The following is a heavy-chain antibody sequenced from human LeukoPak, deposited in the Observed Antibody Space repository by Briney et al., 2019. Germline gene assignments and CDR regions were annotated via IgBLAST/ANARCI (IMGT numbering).Heavy chain of an antibody. D-gene: IGHD3-22*01. V-gene: IGHV3-7*01. J-gene: IGHJ4*02. Sequence: GGSLRLSCAASGFTLSGYFMSWVRQAPGEGLEWVASIKGDGSEKYYVDSVKGRFTISRDNAENSLYLQMNSLRAEDTAVYFCARDRGWRSGGYYLYYFDFWGQGTLVTVSS. CDR2: IKGDGSEK. CDR1: GFTLSGYF. CDR3: ARDRGWRSGGYYLYYFDF.